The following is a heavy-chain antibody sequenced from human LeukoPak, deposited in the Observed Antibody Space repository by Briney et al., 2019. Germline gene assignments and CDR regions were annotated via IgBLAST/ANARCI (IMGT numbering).Heavy chain of an antibody. Sequence: GGSLRLSCAASGFTFSSYGMHWVRQAPGKGLEWVAFIRYDGSNKYYADSVKGRFTISRDNSKNTPYLQMNSLRAEDTAVYYCAKDRGYSGYDWEGVFDYWGQGTLVTVSS. CDR2: IRYDGSNK. D-gene: IGHD5-12*01. CDR1: GFTFSSYG. V-gene: IGHV3-30*02. J-gene: IGHJ4*02. CDR3: AKDRGYSGYDWEGVFDY.